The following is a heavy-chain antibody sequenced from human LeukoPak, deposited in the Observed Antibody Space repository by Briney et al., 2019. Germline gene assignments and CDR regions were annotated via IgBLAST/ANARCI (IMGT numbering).Heavy chain of an antibody. CDR2: ISYDGSNK. D-gene: IGHD3-3*01. CDR1: GFTFSNYA. V-gene: IGHV3-30*09. Sequence: GGSLRLSCAASGFTFSNYAMHWVRQAPGKGLEWVAVISYDGSNKYYSDSVKGRFAISRDNSKNTLYLQMNSLRAEDTAVYYCARDEAIFGVVPRGGMDVWGKGTTVTVSS. J-gene: IGHJ6*04. CDR3: ARDEAIFGVVPRGGMDV.